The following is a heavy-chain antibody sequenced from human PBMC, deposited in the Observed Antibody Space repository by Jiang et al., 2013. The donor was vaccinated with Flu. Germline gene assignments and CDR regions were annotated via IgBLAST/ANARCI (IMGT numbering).Heavy chain of an antibody. J-gene: IGHJ3*02. Sequence: GSGLVKPSQTLSLTCTVSGVSISSGDYYWNWIRQPPGKGLEWLGYIYYSGSTYYNPSLKSRVTISVDTSKNQFSLNLNSVTVADTAVYYCARDLRGDFVARPFDIWGQGTMVTVSS. CDR1: GVSISSGDYY. V-gene: IGHV4-30-4*08. D-gene: IGHD4-17*01. CDR3: ARDLRGDFVARPFDI. CDR2: IYYSGST.